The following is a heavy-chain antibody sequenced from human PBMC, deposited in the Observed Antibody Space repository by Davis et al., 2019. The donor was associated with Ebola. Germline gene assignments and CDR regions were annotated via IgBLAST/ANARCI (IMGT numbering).Heavy chain of an antibody. CDR3: ARGGIYCTNGVCFLWGNFDY. CDR2: INHSGST. J-gene: IGHJ4*02. CDR1: GGSISSTNW. D-gene: IGHD2-8*01. V-gene: IGHV4-4*02. Sequence: SETLSLTCAVSGGSISSTNWWSWVRQPPGKGLEWIGEINHSGSTNYNPSLKSRVTISVDTSKNQFSLKLSSVTAADTAVYYCARGGIYCTNGVCFLWGNFDYWGQGTLVTVSS.